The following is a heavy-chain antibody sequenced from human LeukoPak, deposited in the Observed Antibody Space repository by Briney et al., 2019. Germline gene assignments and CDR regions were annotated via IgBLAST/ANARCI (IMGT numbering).Heavy chain of an antibody. CDR3: ARGHSTSSSYFCNGMDV. Sequence: SETLSLTCTVAGGSISSGAYWWTWIRQDPVKGLEWIGYIYYSGSTYYNPSLRSRVNISVDTSKNQFSLKLSSVTAADTAVYYCARGHSTSSSYFCNGMDVWGQGTTVAVSS. V-gene: IGHV4-31*03. CDR2: IYYSGST. J-gene: IGHJ6*02. D-gene: IGHD6-6*01. CDR1: GGSISSGAYW.